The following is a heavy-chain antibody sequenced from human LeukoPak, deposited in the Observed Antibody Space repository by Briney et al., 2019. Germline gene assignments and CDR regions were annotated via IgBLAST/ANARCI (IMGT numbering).Heavy chain of an antibody. Sequence: ASVKDSCKASGYTFRCLYINWVRQAPGQGLEWMGWINPKNGDTHYAQDFLGRVTMTRDTSISTAYMELSRLPSDDTAVYYCARDGRLRNGYDNFYIWGQGTLVTVSS. D-gene: IGHD5-18*01. CDR3: ARDGRLRNGYDNFYI. CDR2: INPKNGDT. J-gene: IGHJ4*02. CDR1: GYTFRCLY. V-gene: IGHV1-2*02.